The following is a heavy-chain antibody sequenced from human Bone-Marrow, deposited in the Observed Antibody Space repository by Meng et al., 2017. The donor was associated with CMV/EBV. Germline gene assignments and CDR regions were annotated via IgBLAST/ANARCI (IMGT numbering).Heavy chain of an antibody. V-gene: IGHV3-30*02. CDR1: GFIFSGFW. J-gene: IGHJ4*02. D-gene: IGHD2-21*01. CDR3: TTDLPLGVVVGYYFEY. Sequence: GGSLRLSCAASGFIFSGFWMSWVRQAPGKGLDWVAFLRYDGSNKYYADSVKGRFTISRDNSKNTLYLQMNSLRPEDTAVYYCTTDLPLGVVVGYYFEYWGQGTRVTVSS. CDR2: LRYDGSNK.